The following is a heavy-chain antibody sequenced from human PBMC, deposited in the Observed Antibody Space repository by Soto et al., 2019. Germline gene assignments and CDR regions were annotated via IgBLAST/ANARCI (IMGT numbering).Heavy chain of an antibody. J-gene: IGHJ5*02. Sequence: SETLSLTCTVSGGSISSYYWSWIRQPPGKGLEWIGYIYYSGSTNYNPSLKSRVTISVDTSKNQFSLKLSSVTAADTAVYYCARSPGNWFDPWGQGTLVTVSS. CDR1: GGSISSYY. V-gene: IGHV4-59*08. D-gene: IGHD3-10*01. CDR3: ARSPGNWFDP. CDR2: IYYSGST.